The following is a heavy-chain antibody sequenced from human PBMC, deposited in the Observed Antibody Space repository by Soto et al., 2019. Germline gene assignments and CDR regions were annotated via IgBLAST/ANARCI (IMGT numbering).Heavy chain of an antibody. J-gene: IGHJ4*02. CDR2: IIPIFGTA. CDR3: ARSHHYYDSSGYPPIDY. CDR1: GGTFSSYA. V-gene: IGHV1-69*01. Sequence: QVQLVQSGAEVKKPGSSVKVSCKASGGTFSSYAISWVRQAPGQGLEWMGGIIPIFGTANYAQKFQGRVTITADESTSTAYMELSSLRSEDTAVYYCARSHHYYDSSGYPPIDYWSQGTLVTVSS. D-gene: IGHD3-22*01.